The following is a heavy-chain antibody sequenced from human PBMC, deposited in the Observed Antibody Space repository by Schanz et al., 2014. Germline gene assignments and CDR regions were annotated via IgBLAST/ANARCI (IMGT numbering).Heavy chain of an antibody. CDR1: GFTVSSNH. CDR3: AKLSSSGRLAGYFDY. CDR2: IYSGIGA. D-gene: IGHD6-19*01. J-gene: IGHJ4*02. V-gene: IGHV3-66*01. Sequence: EQLVESGGGLVKPGGSLRLSCAVSGFTVSSNHMSWVRQAPGKGLEWVSVIYSGIGAYYADSVKDRFTVSRDNSKNTVYLQMNRLRAEDTAIYYCAKLSSSGRLAGYFDYWGQGALVTVSS.